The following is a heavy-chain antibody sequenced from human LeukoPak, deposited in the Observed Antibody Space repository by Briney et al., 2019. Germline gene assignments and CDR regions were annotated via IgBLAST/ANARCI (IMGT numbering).Heavy chain of an antibody. Sequence: GGSLRLSCAASGFTFSSYSMNWVRQAPGKGLEWVSSISSSSSYIYYADSVKGRFTISRDDAKNSLYLQMNSLRAEDTAVYYCASGPTAMVTSDAFDIWGQGTMVTVSS. V-gene: IGHV3-21*01. J-gene: IGHJ3*02. D-gene: IGHD5-18*01. CDR2: ISSSSSYI. CDR1: GFTFSSYS. CDR3: ASGPTAMVTSDAFDI.